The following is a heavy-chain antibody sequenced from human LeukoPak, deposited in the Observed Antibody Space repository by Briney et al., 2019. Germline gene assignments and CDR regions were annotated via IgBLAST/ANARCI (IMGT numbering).Heavy chain of an antibody. CDR3: AKAWRAYGDYHTFDI. D-gene: IGHD4-17*01. CDR2: IWYDGSNK. J-gene: IGHJ3*02. Sequence: GGSLRLSCAASGFTFSSYGMHWVRQAPGKGLEWVAVIWYDGSNKYNADSVKGRFTISRDTSKNTLYLQMSSLRAEDTAVYYCAKAWRAYGDYHTFDIWGQGTMVTVSS. V-gene: IGHV3-30*02. CDR1: GFTFSSYG.